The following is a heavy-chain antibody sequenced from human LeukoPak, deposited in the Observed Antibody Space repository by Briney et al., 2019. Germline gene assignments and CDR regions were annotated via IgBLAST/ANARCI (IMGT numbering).Heavy chain of an antibody. CDR3: ARASAKTYFYNSRGFSYDMDV. CDR1: GFTFSSYP. J-gene: IGHJ6*03. D-gene: IGHD3-22*01. Sequence: GGSLRLSCAASGFTFSSYPMHWVRQAPGKGLEWVAVISFDGNDEYYEDSVKGRFTISRGNSKNTLYLQMNSLRPEDTAVYYCARASAKTYFYNSRGFSYDMDVWGKGTTVTVSS. V-gene: IGHV3-30*01. CDR2: ISFDGNDE.